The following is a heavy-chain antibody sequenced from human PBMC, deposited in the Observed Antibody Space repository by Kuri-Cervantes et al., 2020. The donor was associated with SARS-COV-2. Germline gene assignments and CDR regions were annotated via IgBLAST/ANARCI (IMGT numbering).Heavy chain of an antibody. J-gene: IGHJ4*02. Sequence: SETLSLTCSVSGYSISSGYFWGWIRQSPEKGLEWIGSIFHSGSTYYNPSLKSRVIMSVDTSKNQFSLKLSSVTAADTAVYYCARGGSVAGPFDYWGQGTLVTVSS. CDR3: ARGGSVAGPFDY. D-gene: IGHD6-19*01. CDR1: GYSISSGYF. V-gene: IGHV4-38-2*02. CDR2: IFHSGST.